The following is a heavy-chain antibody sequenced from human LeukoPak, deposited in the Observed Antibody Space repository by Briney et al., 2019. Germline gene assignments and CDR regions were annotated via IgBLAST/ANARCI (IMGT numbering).Heavy chain of an antibody. CDR1: GFTFSSYA. CDR2: ISYDGSNK. D-gene: IGHD3-3*01. CDR3: AGDLTISLPGY. J-gene: IGHJ4*02. V-gene: IGHV3-30-3*01. Sequence: QPGRSLRLSCAASGFTFSSYAMHWVRQAPGKGLEWVAVISYDGSNKYYADSVKGRFTISRDNSKNTLYLQMNSLRSEDTAVYYCAGDLTISLPGYWGQGTLVTVSS.